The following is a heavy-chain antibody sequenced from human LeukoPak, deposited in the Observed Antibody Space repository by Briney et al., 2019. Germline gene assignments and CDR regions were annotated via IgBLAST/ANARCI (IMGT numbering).Heavy chain of an antibody. CDR1: GGSISSSSW. D-gene: IGHD2-15*01. CDR3: ARGGDIVVVVAANNWFDP. J-gene: IGHJ5*02. Sequence: SGTLSLTCAVSGGSISSSSWWSWVRQPPGKGLEWIGEIHHSGSTNYNPSFKSRVTISVDTSKNQFSLKLSSVTAADTAVYYCARGGDIVVVVAANNWFDPWGQGTLVTVSS. V-gene: IGHV4-4*02. CDR2: IHHSGST.